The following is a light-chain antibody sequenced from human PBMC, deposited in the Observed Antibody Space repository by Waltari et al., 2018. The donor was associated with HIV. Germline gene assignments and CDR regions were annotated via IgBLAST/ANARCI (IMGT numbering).Light chain of an antibody. V-gene: IGKV3-20*01. Sequence: EIVLTQSPGTLSLSPGERATLSCRASQTVGSNYLAWYQQKPGQAPRLLIYGPSSRATGIPDRFSGSGSGTDFTLTISRLEPEDFAVYYCQQYGSSPLFIFGPGTKVDIK. CDR3: QQYGSSPLFI. CDR2: GPS. CDR1: QTVGSNY. J-gene: IGKJ3*01.